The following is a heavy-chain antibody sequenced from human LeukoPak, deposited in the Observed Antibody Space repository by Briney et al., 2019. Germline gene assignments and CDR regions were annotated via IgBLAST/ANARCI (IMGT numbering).Heavy chain of an antibody. CDR2: IDASGST. Sequence: SEPLSLTCTLSGRSMSIYYERWLRHPTGKGREWIGRIDASGSTNYKPSHKSRVPMSVDTSKIQFSLKLSSVTAADTAVYYCAGGGRRGGYYRGAVFDYWGQGTLVTVSS. D-gene: IGHD5-24*01. CDR1: GRSMSIYY. J-gene: IGHJ4*02. CDR3: AGGGRRGGYYRGAVFDY. V-gene: IGHV4-4*07.